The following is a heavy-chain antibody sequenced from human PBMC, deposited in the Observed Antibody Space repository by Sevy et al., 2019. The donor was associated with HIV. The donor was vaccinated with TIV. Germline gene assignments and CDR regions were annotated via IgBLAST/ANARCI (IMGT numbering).Heavy chain of an antibody. CDR1: GFTFSSYH. CDR3: AKGGAARPEF. Sequence: GGSLRLSCAASGFTFSSYHMSWVRQAPGKGLEWVSAVSGIGSTTYYADSLKGRFTISRDNSKNTVYLQMSSLRADDTALYYCAKGGAARPEFWGQGTLVTVS. CDR2: VSGIGSTT. D-gene: IGHD6-6*01. V-gene: IGHV3-23*01. J-gene: IGHJ4*02.